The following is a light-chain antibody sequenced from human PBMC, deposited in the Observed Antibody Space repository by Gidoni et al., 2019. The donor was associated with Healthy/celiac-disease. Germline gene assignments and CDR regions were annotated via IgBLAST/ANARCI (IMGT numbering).Light chain of an antibody. CDR1: QSISSY. CDR3: QQSYSTPPR. CDR2: AAS. V-gene: IGKV1-39*01. Sequence: DIQMTQSPSSLSASVGDRVTITCRASQSISSYLNWYQQKPGKAPKLLIYAASSLQSGVPSRFSGSGSGTDFTLTISSLQPEDFATYYCQQSYSTPPRFXXXTKLEIK. J-gene: IGKJ2*03.